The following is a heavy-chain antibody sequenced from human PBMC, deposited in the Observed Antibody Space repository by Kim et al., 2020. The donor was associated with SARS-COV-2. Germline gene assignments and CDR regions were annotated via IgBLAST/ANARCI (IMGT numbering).Heavy chain of an antibody. D-gene: IGHD2-15*01. CDR3: ARGVPGVVAASDDY. J-gene: IGHJ4*02. CDR2: IYYSGST. V-gene: IGHV4-59*01. Sequence: SETLSLTCTVSGGSISSYYWSWIRQPPGKGLEWIGYIYYSGSTNYNPSLKSRVTISVDTSKNQFSLKLSSVTAADTAVYYCARGVPGVVAASDDYWGQGTLVTVSS. CDR1: GGSISSYY.